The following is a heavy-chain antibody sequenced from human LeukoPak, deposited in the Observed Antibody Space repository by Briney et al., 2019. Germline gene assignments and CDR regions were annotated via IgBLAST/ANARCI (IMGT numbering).Heavy chain of an antibody. CDR1: GFTFDDYT. Sequence: PGGSLRLSCAAPGFTFDDYTMHWVRQAPGKGLEWVSLISWDGGSTYYADSVKGRFTISRDNSKNSLYLQMNSLRTEDTALYYCAKAKDDSSGYYYSYWGQGTLVTVSS. CDR2: ISWDGGST. D-gene: IGHD3-22*01. J-gene: IGHJ4*02. V-gene: IGHV3-43*01. CDR3: AKAKDDSSGYYYSY.